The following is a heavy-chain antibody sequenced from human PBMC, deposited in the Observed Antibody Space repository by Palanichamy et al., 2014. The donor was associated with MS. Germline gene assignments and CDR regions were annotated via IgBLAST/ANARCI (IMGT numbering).Heavy chain of an antibody. J-gene: IGHJ6*02. V-gene: IGHV7-4-1*02. Sequence: VQSGSELKKPGASVKVSCKASGYTFTSYAMNWVRQAPGQGLEWMGWINTNTGNPTYVQGFTGRFVFSLDTSVSTAYLQISSLKAEDTAVYYCASSAQAAHHYDILTGYYTQYYYYGMDVWGQGTTVTVSS. CDR1: GYTFTSYA. CDR3: ASSAQAAHHYDILTGYYTQYYYYGMDV. D-gene: IGHD3-9*01. CDR2: INTNTGNP.